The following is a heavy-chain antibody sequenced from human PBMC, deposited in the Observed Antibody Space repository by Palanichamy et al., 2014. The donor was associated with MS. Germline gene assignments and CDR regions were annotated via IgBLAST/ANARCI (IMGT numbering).Heavy chain of an antibody. Sequence: QVQLQESGPGLVKPSQTLSLTCTVSGGSISSGSYYWSWIRQPAGKGLEWIGRIYTSGSTNYNPSLKSQVTISVDTSKNQFSLKLSSVTAADTAVYYCARERSYCDYWGQGTLVTVSS. J-gene: IGHJ4*02. CDR3: ARERSYCDY. CDR2: IYTSGST. V-gene: IGHV4-61*02. CDR1: GGSISSGSYY.